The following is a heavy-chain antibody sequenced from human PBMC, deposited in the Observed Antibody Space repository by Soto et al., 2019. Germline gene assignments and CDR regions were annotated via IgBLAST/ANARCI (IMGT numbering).Heavy chain of an antibody. CDR1: GYTFTGYY. D-gene: IGHD6-19*01. CDR2: INPNSGGT. J-gene: IGHJ6*02. V-gene: IGHV1-2*02. Sequence: ASVKVSCKASGYTFTGYYMHWVRQAPGQGLEWMGWINPNSGGTNYAQKFQGRVTMTRDTSISTAYMELSRLRSDDTAVYYCARGSSDWYAQVYYSYAMDDWGQGTSVTVSS. CDR3: ARGSSDWYAQVYYSYAMDD.